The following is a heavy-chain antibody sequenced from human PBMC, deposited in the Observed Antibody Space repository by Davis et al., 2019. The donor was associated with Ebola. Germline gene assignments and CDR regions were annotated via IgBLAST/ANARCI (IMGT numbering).Heavy chain of an antibody. Sequence: MPSETLSLTCTVSGGSISNSSYYWGWIRQPPGKGLEWIGSIYLSGSTYYNPSLKSRITISVDTSKNQFSLKLSSVTAADTAVYYCARLETVAGLDYWGQGTLVTVSS. CDR2: IYLSGST. V-gene: IGHV4-39*07. D-gene: IGHD6-19*01. CDR3: ARLETVAGLDY. CDR1: GGSISNSSYY. J-gene: IGHJ4*02.